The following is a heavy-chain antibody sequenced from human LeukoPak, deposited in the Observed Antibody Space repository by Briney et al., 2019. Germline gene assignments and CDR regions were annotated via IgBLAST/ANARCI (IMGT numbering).Heavy chain of an antibody. Sequence: GGSLRLSCAASGFTFGNAWMSWVRQAPGKGLEWVGRIKSKTDGGTTDYAAPVKGRFTISRDDSKNTLYLQMNSLKTEDTAVYYCTTGRGSHAFDIWGQGTMVTVSS. V-gene: IGHV3-15*01. J-gene: IGHJ3*02. D-gene: IGHD5-12*01. CDR2: IKSKTDGGTT. CDR1: GFTFGNAW. CDR3: TTGRGSHAFDI.